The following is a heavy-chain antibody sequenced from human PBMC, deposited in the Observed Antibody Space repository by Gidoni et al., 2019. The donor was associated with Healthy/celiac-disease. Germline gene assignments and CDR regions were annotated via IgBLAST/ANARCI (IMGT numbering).Heavy chain of an antibody. J-gene: IGHJ4*02. Sequence: EVQLVESGGGLVRPGGSLSLSCAASGFTFSSYSMNGVRQAQGKGLEWVSSISSSSSYIYYADSVRGRFTISRDNAKNSLYLQMNSLRAEDTAVYYCARVTQSVFGLGEADYWGQGTLVTVSS. D-gene: IGHD3-16*01. CDR2: ISSSSSYI. CDR1: GFTFSSYS. CDR3: ARVTQSVFGLGEADY. V-gene: IGHV3-21*01.